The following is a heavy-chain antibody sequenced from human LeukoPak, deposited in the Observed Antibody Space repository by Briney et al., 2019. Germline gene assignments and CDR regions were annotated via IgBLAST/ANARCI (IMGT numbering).Heavy chain of an antibody. CDR3: AGGIRVGPNI. D-gene: IGHD5-24*01. CDR2: ISSSSDTI. V-gene: IGHV3-48*04. J-gene: IGHJ4*02. Sequence: GGSLRLSCAASGFTFGPYTMNWVRQAPGKGLEWVSYISSSSDTIYYADSVKGRFTISRDNAKNSLYLQMNSLRAEDTAVYYWAGGIRVGPNIWGQGTLVTVSS. CDR1: GFTFGPYT.